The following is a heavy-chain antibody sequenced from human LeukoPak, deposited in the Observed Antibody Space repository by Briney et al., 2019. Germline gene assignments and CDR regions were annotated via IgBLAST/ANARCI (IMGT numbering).Heavy chain of an antibody. CDR3: ARAPRQVSSSWYSARPTDY. J-gene: IGHJ4*02. Sequence: ASVKVSCKASGYTFTSYYIHWVRQAPGQGLEWMGIINPIGGTTDYAQKFQGRVTMTRNTSISTAYMELSSLRSEDTAVYYCARAPRQVSSSWYSARPTDYWGQGTLVTVSS. CDR1: GYTFTSYY. D-gene: IGHD6-13*01. CDR2: INPIGGTT. V-gene: IGHV1-46*01.